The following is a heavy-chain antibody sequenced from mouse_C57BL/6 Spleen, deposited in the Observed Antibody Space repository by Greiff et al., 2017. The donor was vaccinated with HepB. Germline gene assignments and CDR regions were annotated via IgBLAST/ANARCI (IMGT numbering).Heavy chain of an antibody. D-gene: IGHD1-1*01. CDR1: GYAFSSYW. CDR2: IYPGDGDT. V-gene: IGHV1-80*01. Sequence: QVQLQQSGAELVKPGASVKISCKASGYAFSSYWMNWVKQRPGKGLEWIGQIYPGDGDTNYNGKFKGKATLTADKSSSTAYMQLSSLTSEDSAVYFCASYYGSSYLWYFDYWGQGTTLTVSS. CDR3: ASYYGSSYLWYFDY. J-gene: IGHJ2*01.